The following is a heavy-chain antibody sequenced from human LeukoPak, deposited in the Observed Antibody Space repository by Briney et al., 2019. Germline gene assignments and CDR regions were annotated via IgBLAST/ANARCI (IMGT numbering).Heavy chain of an antibody. V-gene: IGHV1-8*03. J-gene: IGHJ4*02. Sequence: ASVKVSCKASGYTFTGYYMHWVRQAPGQGLEWMGWINPNSGNTGYAQKFQGRVTITRNTSISTAYMELSSLRSEDTAVYYCATVYDYGYFDYWGQGTLVTVSS. CDR1: GYTFTGYY. D-gene: IGHD4-17*01. CDR2: INPNSGNT. CDR3: ATVYDYGYFDY.